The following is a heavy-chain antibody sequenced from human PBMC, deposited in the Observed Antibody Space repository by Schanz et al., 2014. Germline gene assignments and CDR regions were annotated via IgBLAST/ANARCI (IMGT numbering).Heavy chain of an antibody. Sequence: EVHLLDSGGGLVQPGGSLRLSCAASGFTFSSYAINWVRQAPGKGLEWVSAISGGGGTTYYADSVKGRFTISRDNSKNTLFLQMNSLRAEDTAVYYCARDHTTESYYSAGPPIDYWGQGTLLTVSS. J-gene: IGHJ4*02. CDR2: ISGGGGTT. D-gene: IGHD1-26*01. CDR3: ARDHTTESYYSAGPPIDY. V-gene: IGHV3-23*01. CDR1: GFTFSSYA.